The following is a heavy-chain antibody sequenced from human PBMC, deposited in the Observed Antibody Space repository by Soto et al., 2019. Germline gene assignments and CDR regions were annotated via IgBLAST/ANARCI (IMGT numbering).Heavy chain of an antibody. D-gene: IGHD6-19*01. J-gene: IGHJ4*02. CDR3: ATGYSSGSYWG. CDR2: INHSGST. CDR1: GGSFRGYY. V-gene: IGHV4-34*01. Sequence: SETLSLTCAVYGGSFRGYYWSWIRQPPGKGLEWIGEINHSGSTNYNPSLKSRVTISVDTSKNQFSLKLSSVTAADTAVYYCATGYSSGSYWGWGQGTLVTVSS.